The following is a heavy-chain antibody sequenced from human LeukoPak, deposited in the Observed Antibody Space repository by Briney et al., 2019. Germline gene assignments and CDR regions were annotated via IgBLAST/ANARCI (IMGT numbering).Heavy chain of an antibody. CDR3: ARVTIAARPVYFGDYYYYMDV. CDR1: AYSFTSYW. D-gene: IGHD6-6*01. Sequence: GESLKISCKGSAYSFTSYWIAWVRQMPGKGLEWMGIISPGDSDTRYSPSFQGQVTISADESISTAYLQWSSLKASDSAMYYCARVTIAARPVYFGDYYYYMDVWGKGTTVTVSS. V-gene: IGHV5-51*01. J-gene: IGHJ6*03. CDR2: ISPGDSDT.